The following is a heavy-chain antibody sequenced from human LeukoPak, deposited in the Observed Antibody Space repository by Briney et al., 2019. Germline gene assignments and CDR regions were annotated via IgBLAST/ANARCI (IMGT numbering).Heavy chain of an antibody. CDR3: ARQSAGYSSPYYFDY. CDR1: GGSISSTTYF. J-gene: IGHJ4*02. CDR2: IYYSGST. Sequence: SETLSLTCTVSGGSISSTTYFWVWIRQPPGKGLEWIASIYYSGSTYYNPSLKSRVTISVDTSKNQFSLKLNSVTAADTAVYYCARQSAGYSSPYYFDYWGQGTLVTVSS. D-gene: IGHD6-13*01. V-gene: IGHV4-39*01.